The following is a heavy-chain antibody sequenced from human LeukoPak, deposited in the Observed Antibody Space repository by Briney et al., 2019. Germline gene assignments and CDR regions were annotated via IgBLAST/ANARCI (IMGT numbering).Heavy chain of an antibody. CDR3: ARSGGGTYFDN. J-gene: IGHJ4*02. CDR2: IWADGSNT. CDR1: GFIFSTYG. V-gene: IGHV3-33*01. Sequence: GRSPRLSCAASGFIFSTYGMHWVRQAPGKGLEWVAVIWADGSNTDYADSVKGRFTISKDNSKNTLYLQMNSLRAEDTAVYYCARSGGGTYFDNWGQGTLVTVSS. D-gene: IGHD2-15*01.